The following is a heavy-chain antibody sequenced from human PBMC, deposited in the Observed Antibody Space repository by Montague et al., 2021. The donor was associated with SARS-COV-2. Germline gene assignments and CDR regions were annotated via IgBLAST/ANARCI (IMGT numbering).Heavy chain of an antibody. CDR1: GGSFSNKY. D-gene: IGHD1-26*01. CDR2: TNHTGST. Sequence: SETLSLTCTVSGGSFSNKYWTWIRQPPGKGLEWIGETNHTGSTNYKPSLKRRVTISVDTSKNQFSLKVSSVTAADTAVYYCARGLMSGSYYLGLDYWGQGTLVTVSS. J-gene: IGHJ4*02. V-gene: IGHV4-34*01. CDR3: ARGLMSGSYYLGLDY.